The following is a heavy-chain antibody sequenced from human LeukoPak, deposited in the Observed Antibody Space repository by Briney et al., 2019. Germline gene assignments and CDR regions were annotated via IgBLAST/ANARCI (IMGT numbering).Heavy chain of an antibody. CDR2: IDPSNSYT. CDR1: GYSFSNYW. CDR3: ASRLAAAPNGMDA. J-gene: IGHJ6*02. D-gene: IGHD6-25*01. V-gene: IGHV5-10-1*01. Sequence: KPGESLRISCKGSGYSFSNYWIIWVRQMPGKGLEWMGRIDPSNSYTNYSPSFHGHVTISADKSISTAFLQWSSLKASDTAVYYCASRLAAAPNGMDAWGQGTTVTVSS.